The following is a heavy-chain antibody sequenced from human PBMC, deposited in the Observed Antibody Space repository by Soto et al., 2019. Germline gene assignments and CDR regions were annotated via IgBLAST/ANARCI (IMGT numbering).Heavy chain of an antibody. CDR3: AKGSVGSVFDY. D-gene: IGHD3-10*01. Sequence: QVQLVESGGGVVQPGRSLRLSCAASGFTFSSYGMHWVRQAPGKGLEWVAVISYDGSNKYYADSVKGRFTISRDNSKKQVEREMHRPRSGDTGGYFWAKGSVGSVFDYWGQGTLVTVSS. CDR2: ISYDGSNK. CDR1: GFTFSSYG. V-gene: IGHV3-30*18. J-gene: IGHJ4*02.